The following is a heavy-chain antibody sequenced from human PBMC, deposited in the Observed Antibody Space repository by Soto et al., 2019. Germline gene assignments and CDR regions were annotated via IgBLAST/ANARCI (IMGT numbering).Heavy chain of an antibody. Sequence: QVQLQESGPGLLKPSGTLSLTAAFLGGSISPNGGSWVRQPPGKGLEWIGEIYHSGATNYNPSLKNRVTMSVDKSQNHLSLNLNSVTAADTAVYYCARHIAVSGTRGFDFWGHGTLVTVSS. CDR2: IYHSGAT. D-gene: IGHD6-19*01. CDR3: ARHIAVSGTRGFDF. CDR1: GGSISPNG. V-gene: IGHV4-4*02. J-gene: IGHJ4*01.